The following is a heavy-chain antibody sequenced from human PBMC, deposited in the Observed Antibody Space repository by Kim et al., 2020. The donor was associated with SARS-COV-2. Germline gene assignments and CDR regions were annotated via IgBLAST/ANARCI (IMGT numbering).Heavy chain of an antibody. J-gene: IGHJ4*02. D-gene: IGHD3-16*01. CDR3: ARDRMGALDY. V-gene: IGHV4-59*01. CDR2: ST. Sequence: STNYNPSLKSRVTISVDTSKNQFSLKLSSVTAADTAVYYCARDRMGALDYWGQGTLVTVSS.